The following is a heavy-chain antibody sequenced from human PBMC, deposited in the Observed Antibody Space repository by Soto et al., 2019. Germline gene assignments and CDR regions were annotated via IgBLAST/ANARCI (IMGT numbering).Heavy chain of an antibody. Sequence: GGSLRLSCAASGFTFSNAWINWVRQAPGKGLEWVSAISGSGGSTYYADSVKGRFTISRDNSKNTLYLQMNSLRAEDTAVYYCAKDQGYFDYWGQGTLVTVSS. V-gene: IGHV3-23*01. CDR2: ISGSGGST. CDR3: AKDQGYFDY. CDR1: GFTFSNAW. J-gene: IGHJ4*02.